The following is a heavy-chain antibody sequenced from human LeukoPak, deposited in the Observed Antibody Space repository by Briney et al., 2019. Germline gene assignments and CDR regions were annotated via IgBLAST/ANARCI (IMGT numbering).Heavy chain of an antibody. CDR1: GFTFSSYE. D-gene: IGHD3-10*02. CDR3: AELGITMIGGV. Sequence: GGSLRLSCAASGFTFSSYEMNWVRQAPGKGLEWVSYISSSGRTIYYADSVKGRFTISRDNAKNSLYLQMNSLRAEDTAVYYCAELGITMIGGVWGKGTTVTISS. J-gene: IGHJ6*04. CDR2: ISSSGRTI. V-gene: IGHV3-48*03.